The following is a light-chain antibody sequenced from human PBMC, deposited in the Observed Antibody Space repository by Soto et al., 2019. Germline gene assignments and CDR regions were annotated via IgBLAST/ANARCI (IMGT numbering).Light chain of an antibody. V-gene: IGLV2-11*01. J-gene: IGLJ3*02. CDR2: DVS. CDR1: SSDVGAYTY. CDR3: CSYAGSYSNWV. Sequence: QSVLTQPRSVSGSPGQSVTISCTGTSSDVGAYTYISWYQQHPDKAPKLMIYDVSKRPSGIPARFSGSKSGNMASLTISGLQADDEADYYCCSYAGSYSNWVFGGGTKLTVL.